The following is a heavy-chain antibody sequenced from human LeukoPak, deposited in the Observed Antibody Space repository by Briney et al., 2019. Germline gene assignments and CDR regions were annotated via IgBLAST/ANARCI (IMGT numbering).Heavy chain of an antibody. CDR3: ARGPIVLMVYARGYYFDY. CDR2: INHSGST. Sequence: SETLSLTCAVYGGSFSGYYWSWIRQPPGKGLEWIGEINHSGSTNYNPSLKSRVTISVDTSKNQFSLKLSSATAADTAVYYCARGPIVLMVYARGYYFDYWGQGTLVTVSS. V-gene: IGHV4-34*01. CDR1: GGSFSGYY. D-gene: IGHD2-8*01. J-gene: IGHJ4*02.